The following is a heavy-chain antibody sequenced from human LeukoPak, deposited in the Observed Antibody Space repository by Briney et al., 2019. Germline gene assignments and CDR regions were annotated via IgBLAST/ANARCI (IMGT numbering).Heavy chain of an antibody. V-gene: IGHV3-30*18. CDR1: GFTFSSYG. CDR3: VKDRWVRYDRYYFDY. Sequence: PGGSLRLSCAASGFTFSSYGMHWVRQAPGKGLEWVAVISYDGSNKYYADSVKGRFTISRDNSKNTLYLQMNSLRAEDTAVYYCVKDRWVRYDRYYFDYWGQGTLVTVSS. J-gene: IGHJ4*02. CDR2: ISYDGSNK. D-gene: IGHD3-3*01.